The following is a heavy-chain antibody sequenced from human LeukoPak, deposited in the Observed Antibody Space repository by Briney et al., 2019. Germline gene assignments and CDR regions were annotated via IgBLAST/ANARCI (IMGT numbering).Heavy chain of an antibody. V-gene: IGHV3-23*01. CDR1: GFIFNNYG. Sequence: GGSLRLSCAASGFIFNNYGLVWVRQAPGKGLEWVSAISNDGGGTTYADFVKGRFTISRDNSKNTLFLQMDSLRAEDTALYYCAKGNSGYFFDLWGRGTLVTVSS. CDR3: AKGNSGYFFDL. CDR2: ISNDGGGT. J-gene: IGHJ4*02. D-gene: IGHD3-22*01.